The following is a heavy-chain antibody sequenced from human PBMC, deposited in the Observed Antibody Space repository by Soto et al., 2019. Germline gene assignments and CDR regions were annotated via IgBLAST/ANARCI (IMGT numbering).Heavy chain of an antibody. Sequence: HLVQSGPEVKKPGASITVSCKTSGDTFTNFGLSWVRQAPGQGLEWMGWIATYNSNRNYAQKFQGTLTLTTDTSTSTAYMELKSLRYDDTAVYYCATVLRGVVNWFDPGGQGTLVTVSS. CDR3: ATVLRGVVNWFDP. D-gene: IGHD3-10*01. CDR1: GDTFTNFG. J-gene: IGHJ5*02. CDR2: IATYNSNR. V-gene: IGHV1-18*01.